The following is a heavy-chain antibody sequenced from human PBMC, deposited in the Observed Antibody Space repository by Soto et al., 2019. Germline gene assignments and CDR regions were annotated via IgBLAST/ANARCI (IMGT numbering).Heavy chain of an antibody. CDR2: ISSSSSYI. CDR3: ASPICSSTSCYARTILP. V-gene: IGHV3-21*01. Sequence: PGGSLRLSCAASGFTFSSYGMNWVRQAPGKGLEWVSSISSSSSYIYYADSVKGRFTISRDNAKNSLYLQMNSLRAEDTAVYYCASPICSSTSCYARTILPWGQGTLVTVSS. CDR1: GFTFSSYG. D-gene: IGHD2-2*01. J-gene: IGHJ5*02.